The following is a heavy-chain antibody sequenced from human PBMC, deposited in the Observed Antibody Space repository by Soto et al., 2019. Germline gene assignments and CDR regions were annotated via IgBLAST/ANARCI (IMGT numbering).Heavy chain of an antibody. CDR2: ISPDGGST. Sequence: ASVKVSCKASGYDFTDHYIHWVRQAPGQGLEWMGIISPDGGSTRYSQQFQARITMTRDTSTSTVYMELSSLRSEDTAVYYCARAPRGGVIIVITSAQIDYWGQGTLVTSPQ. V-gene: IGHV1-46*01. J-gene: IGHJ4*02. CDR3: ARAPRGGVIIVITSAQIDY. CDR1: GYDFTDHY. D-gene: IGHD3-10*01.